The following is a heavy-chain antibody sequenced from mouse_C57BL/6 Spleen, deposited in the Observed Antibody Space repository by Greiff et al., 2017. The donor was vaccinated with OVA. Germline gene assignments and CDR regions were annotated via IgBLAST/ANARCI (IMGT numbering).Heavy chain of an antibody. D-gene: IGHD2-10*01. J-gene: IGHJ4*01. V-gene: IGHV1-50*01. Sequence: VQLQQPGAELVKPGASVKLSCKASGYTFTSYWMQWVKQRPGQGLEWIGEIDPSDSYTNYNQKFKGKATLTVDTSSSTAYMQLSSLTSEDSAVYYCARSYYGNAMDYWGQGTSVTVSS. CDR2: IDPSDSYT. CDR1: GYTFTSYW. CDR3: ARSYYGNAMDY.